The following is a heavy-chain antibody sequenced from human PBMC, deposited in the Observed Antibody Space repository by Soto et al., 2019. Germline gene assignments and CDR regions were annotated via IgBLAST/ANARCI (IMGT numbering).Heavy chain of an antibody. CDR3: AKAVAADRYDYYGMDV. V-gene: IGHV3-30*18. Sequence: GGSLRLSCSASGFTFSSYGMHWVRQAPGKGLEWVAVISYDGSNKYYADSVKGRFTISRDNSKNTLYLQMNSLRAEDTAVYYCAKAVAADRYDYYGMDVWGQGP. CDR2: ISYDGSNK. CDR1: GFTFSSYG. D-gene: IGHD2-15*01. J-gene: IGHJ6*02.